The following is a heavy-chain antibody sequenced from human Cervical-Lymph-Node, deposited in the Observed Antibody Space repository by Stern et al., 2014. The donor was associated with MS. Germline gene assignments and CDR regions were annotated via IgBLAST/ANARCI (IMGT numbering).Heavy chain of an antibody. J-gene: IGHJ4*02. CDR3: ARGGGYSYSTLDY. Sequence: VHLGESGAEVKKPGASVKVSCKASAYTITDYYTHWVRQAPGHGLEWMGWITPNSGGTYSAQKFQGRLTMTRDTSISTAYMELSSLRSDDTAVYYCARGGGYSYSTLDYWGQGTQVTVSS. CDR1: AYTITDYY. V-gene: IGHV1-2*02. CDR2: ITPNSGGT. D-gene: IGHD3-10*01.